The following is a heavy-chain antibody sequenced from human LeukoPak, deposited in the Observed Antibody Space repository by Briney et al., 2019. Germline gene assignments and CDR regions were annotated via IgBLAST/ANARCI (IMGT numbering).Heavy chain of an antibody. V-gene: IGHV3-23*01. CDR1: GFSFNTYA. CDR3: AQQVGYCSSGSCYFTY. J-gene: IGHJ1*01. CDR2: ISNTGGST. Sequence: GGSLRLSCAASGFSFNTYAMSWVRQAPGKGLEWVSAISNTGGSTYYADSVKGRFTISRDRSKNTLSLQMNSLRAEDTAVYYCAQQVGYCSSGSCYFTYWGQGTLVTVSS. D-gene: IGHD2-15*01.